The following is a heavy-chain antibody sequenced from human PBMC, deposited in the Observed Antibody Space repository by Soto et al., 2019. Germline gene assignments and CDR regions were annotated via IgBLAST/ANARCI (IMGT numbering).Heavy chain of an antibody. D-gene: IGHD6-13*01. CDR1: GFTFSSYS. CDR3: ARAEYSSSPVINDAFDI. V-gene: IGHV3-21*01. CDR2: ISSSSSYI. J-gene: IGHJ3*02. Sequence: GGSLRLSCAASGFTFSSYSMNWVRQAPGKGLEWVSSISSSSSYIYYADSVMGRFTISRDNAKNSLYLQMNSLRAEDTAVYYCARAEYSSSPVINDAFDIWGQGTMVTVSS.